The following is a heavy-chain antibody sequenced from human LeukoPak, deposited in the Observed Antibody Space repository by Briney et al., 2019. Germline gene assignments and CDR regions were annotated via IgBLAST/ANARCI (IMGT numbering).Heavy chain of an antibody. V-gene: IGHV3-30*14. CDR1: GFTFSSYA. CDR2: ISYDGSNK. D-gene: IGHD4-17*01. CDR3: ARTPTDYGEDY. J-gene: IGHJ4*02. Sequence: GRSLRLSCAASGFTFSSYAMHWARQAPGKGLEWVAVISYDGSNKYYADSVKGRFTISRDNSKNTLYLQMNSLRAEDTAVYYCARTPTDYGEDYWGQGTLVTVSS.